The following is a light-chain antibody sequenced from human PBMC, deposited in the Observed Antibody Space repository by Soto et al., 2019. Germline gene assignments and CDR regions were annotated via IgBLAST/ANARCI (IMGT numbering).Light chain of an antibody. V-gene: IGKV2-28*01. Sequence: DIVMTQSPLSLPVTPGEPASISCRSSQSLLHDNGYNYLDWYLQRPGQSPQLLIYLGSNRASGVPDRFSGSGSGTDFTLKISGVEAEDVGVYYCMQALQTPWTFGQGTKVDIK. CDR2: LGS. CDR1: QSLLHDNGYNY. J-gene: IGKJ1*01. CDR3: MQALQTPWT.